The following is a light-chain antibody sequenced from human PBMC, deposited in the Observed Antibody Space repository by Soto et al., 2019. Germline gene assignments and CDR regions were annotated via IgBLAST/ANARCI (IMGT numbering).Light chain of an antibody. Sequence: QSVLTQPRSVSGSPGQSVIISCTGTSSDVGGYNFVSWYQQHPGKAPKLMIYDVNKRPSGVPGRFSGSKSGNTASLTISGLHAEDEADYYCCSYAGTYTHYVFGTGTKVTVL. J-gene: IGLJ1*01. CDR2: DVN. CDR3: CSYAGTYTHYV. V-gene: IGLV2-11*01. CDR1: SSDVGGYNF.